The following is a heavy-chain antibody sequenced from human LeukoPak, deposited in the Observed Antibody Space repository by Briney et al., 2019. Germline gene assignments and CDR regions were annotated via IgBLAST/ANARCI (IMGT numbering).Heavy chain of an antibody. CDR2: ISAYNGNT. Sequence: AAVKVSCKASGYTFTSYGISWVRQAPGQGLEWMGWISAYNGNTNYAQKFQGRVTITPDESTSTAYMELSSLRSEDTAVYYCASSGSYGVWYFDYWGQGTLVTVSS. J-gene: IGHJ4*02. D-gene: IGHD1-26*01. CDR1: GYTFTSYG. V-gene: IGHV1-18*01. CDR3: ASSGSYGVWYFDY.